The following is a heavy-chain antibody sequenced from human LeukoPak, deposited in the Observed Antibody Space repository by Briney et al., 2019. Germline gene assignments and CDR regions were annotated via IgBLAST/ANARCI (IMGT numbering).Heavy chain of an antibody. Sequence: GGSLRLSCAASGFTFSSYEMNWVRQAPGKGLEWVSYISSSGSPIYYADSVKGRFIISRDNAKNSLYLQMNSLRAEDTAVYYCAREIRPDYYDSIGYYFGGRGTLVTISS. CDR2: ISSSGSPI. CDR3: AREIRPDYYDSIGYYF. V-gene: IGHV3-48*03. J-gene: IGHJ4*02. D-gene: IGHD3-22*01. CDR1: GFTFSSYE.